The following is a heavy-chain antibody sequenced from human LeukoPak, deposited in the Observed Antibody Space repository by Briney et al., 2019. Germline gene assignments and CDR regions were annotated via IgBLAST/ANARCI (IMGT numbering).Heavy chain of an antibody. CDR2: IKSKTDGGTT. CDR3: TTDDSAGVEMATITVDY. J-gene: IGHJ4*02. D-gene: IGHD5-24*01. CDR1: GFTFSNAW. Sequence: PGGSLRLSCAASGFTFSNAWMSWVRQAPGKGLEWVGRIKSKTDGGTTDYAAPVKGRFTISRDDSKNTLYLQMNSLKTEDTAVYYCTTDDSAGVEMATITVDYWGQGTLVTVSS. V-gene: IGHV3-15*01.